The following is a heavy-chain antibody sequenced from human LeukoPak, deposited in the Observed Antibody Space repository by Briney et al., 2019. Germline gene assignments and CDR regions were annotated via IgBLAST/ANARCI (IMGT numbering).Heavy chain of an antibody. CDR3: ARNREYYYYMDV. V-gene: IGHV3-7*01. CDR1: GFPFRNYW. CDR2: IKQEGSER. Sequence: PGGALSLSCAASGFPFRNYWMSGGRQAPGKGLEGVGNIKQEGSERYYVDSVKGRFTISRDNAKNSLSLQMNSLRVEDTAVYYCARNREYYYYMDVWGKGTTVTVSS. D-gene: IGHD1-26*01. J-gene: IGHJ6*03.